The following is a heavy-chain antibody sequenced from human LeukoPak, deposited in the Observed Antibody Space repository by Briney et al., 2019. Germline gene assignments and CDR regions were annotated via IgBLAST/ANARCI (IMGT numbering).Heavy chain of an antibody. J-gene: IGHJ4*02. CDR2: INLSGGST. D-gene: IGHD3-9*01. CDR3: AKCGEPSYEILTGYSRFDY. V-gene: IGHV1-46*01. Sequence: GASVKVSCKASGYTFTSYYMHWVRQAPGQGPEWMGIINLSGGSTSYAQKFQGRVTITRDTSTTTVYMQLSSLRSEDTAVYYCAKCGEPSYEILTGYSRFDYWGQGTLVTVS. CDR1: GYTFTSYY.